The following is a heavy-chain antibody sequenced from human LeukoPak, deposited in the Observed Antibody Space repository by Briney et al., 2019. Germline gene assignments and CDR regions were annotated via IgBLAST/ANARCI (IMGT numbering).Heavy chain of an antibody. D-gene: IGHD1-14*01. CDR3: AREVDSLPDTDY. Sequence: AGGSLRLSCAASGFTFSSYAMHWVRQAPGKGLEWVAVISYDGSNKYYADSVKGRFTISRDNSKNTLYLQMNSLRAEDTAVHYCAREVDSLPDTDYWGQGTLVTVSS. J-gene: IGHJ4*02. CDR2: ISYDGSNK. CDR1: GFTFSSYA. V-gene: IGHV3-30-3*01.